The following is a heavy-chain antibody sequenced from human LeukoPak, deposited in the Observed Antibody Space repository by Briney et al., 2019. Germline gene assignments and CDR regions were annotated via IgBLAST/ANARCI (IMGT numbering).Heavy chain of an antibody. V-gene: IGHV3-66*01. CDR3: ARSGPVLRYFDWPYYYYGMDV. CDR1: GFTVSSNY. CDR2: IYSGGST. J-gene: IGHJ6*02. D-gene: IGHD3-9*01. Sequence: GGSLRLSCAASGFTVSSNYMSWVRQAPGKGLEWVSVIYSGGSTYYADSVKGRFTISRDNSKNTLYLQMNSLRAEDTAVYYCARSGPVLRYFDWPYYYYGMDVWGQGTTVTVSS.